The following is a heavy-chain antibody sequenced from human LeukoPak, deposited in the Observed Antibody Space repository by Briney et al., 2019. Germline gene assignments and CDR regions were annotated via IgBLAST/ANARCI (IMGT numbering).Heavy chain of an antibody. CDR2: INHSGST. D-gene: IGHD3-22*01. CDR1: GGPITSHF. Sequence: SETLSLTCTVSGGPITSHFWSWIRKPPGKGLEWIGEINHSGSTNYNPSLKSRVTISVDTSKNQFSLKLSSVTAADTAVYYCARGPIKIVPGLAFDIWGQGTMVTISS. V-gene: IGHV4-34*01. J-gene: IGHJ3*02. CDR3: ARGPIKIVPGLAFDI.